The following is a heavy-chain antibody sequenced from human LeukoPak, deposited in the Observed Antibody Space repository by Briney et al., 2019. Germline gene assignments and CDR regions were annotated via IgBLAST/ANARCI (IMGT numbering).Heavy chain of an antibody. Sequence: GGSLRLSCAASGFTFDDYAMHWVRQAPGKGLEWVSGISWNSGSIGYADSVKGRFTISRDNAKNSLYLQMISLRAEDTALYYCAKDMAAYGDYQPEFDYWGQGTLVTVSS. V-gene: IGHV3-9*01. CDR2: ISWNSGSI. CDR3: AKDMAAYGDYQPEFDY. J-gene: IGHJ4*02. D-gene: IGHD4-17*01. CDR1: GFTFDDYA.